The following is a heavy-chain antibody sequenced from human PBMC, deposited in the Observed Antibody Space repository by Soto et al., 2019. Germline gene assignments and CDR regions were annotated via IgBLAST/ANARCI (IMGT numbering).Heavy chain of an antibody. J-gene: IGHJ6*02. Sequence: GGSLRLSCVVSGLTFSSYAMTWVRQTPGRGLEWVSEISGSGGYTYYADSVKGRFTISRDNSKNTLYLQMNSLRAEDTAVYYCAKPRGGTRYYYGMDVWGQGTTVTVSS. CDR2: ISGSGGYT. CDR3: AKPRGGTRYYYGMDV. V-gene: IGHV3-23*01. CDR1: GLTFSSYA. D-gene: IGHD3-16*01.